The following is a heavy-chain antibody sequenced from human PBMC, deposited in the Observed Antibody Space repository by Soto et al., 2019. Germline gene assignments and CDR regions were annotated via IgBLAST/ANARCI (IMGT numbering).Heavy chain of an antibody. CDR2: MKNLGSGWTT. CDR3: SWDNTAYYYLAY. J-gene: IGHJ4*02. V-gene: IGHV3-15*07. D-gene: IGHD3-22*01. Sequence: EVQLVESGGGLVEPGGSLRLSCAASGFTFKNAWMVWVRQAPGKGLEWVGRMKNLGSGWTTDYAAPVKGRFTISRDDSQNTLHLHMNSLRTEDTGVYYCSWDNTAYYYLAYWGQGTLVTVSS. CDR1: GFTFKNAW.